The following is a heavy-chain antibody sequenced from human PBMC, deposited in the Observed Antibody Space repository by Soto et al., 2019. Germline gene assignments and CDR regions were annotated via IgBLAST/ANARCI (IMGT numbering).Heavy chain of an antibody. V-gene: IGHV1-69*01. J-gene: IGHJ3*02. CDR2: IIPIFGTA. CDR3: ASHETITMIGLPAGALDI. Sequence: QVQLVQSGAEVKKPGSSVKVSCKASGGTFSSYAISWVRQAPGQGLEWMGGIIPIFGTANYAQKFQGRVTITADESTSTAYMELSSLRSEDTAVYYCASHETITMIGLPAGALDIWGQGTMVTVSS. CDR1: GGTFSSYA. D-gene: IGHD3-22*01.